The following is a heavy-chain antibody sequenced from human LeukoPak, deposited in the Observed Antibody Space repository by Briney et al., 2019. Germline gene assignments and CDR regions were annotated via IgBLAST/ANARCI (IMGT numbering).Heavy chain of an antibody. V-gene: IGHV1-2*06. D-gene: IGHD6-25*01. CDR3: ARGALKYSSDFDY. CDR2: INPNSGGT. J-gene: IGHJ4*02. Sequence: GASVKVSCKASGYTFTGYYMHWVRQAPGQGLEWMGRINPNSGGTNYAQKFQGRVTMTRDTSISTAYMELSRLRSDDTAVYYCARGALKYSSDFDYWGQGTLVTVSS. CDR1: GYTFTGYY.